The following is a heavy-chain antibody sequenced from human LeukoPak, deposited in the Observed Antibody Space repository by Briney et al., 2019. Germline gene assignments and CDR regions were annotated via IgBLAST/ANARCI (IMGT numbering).Heavy chain of an antibody. CDR1: GFTFGDYA. Sequence: GGSLRLSCTASGFTFGDYAMSWFRQAPGKGLEWVGFIRSKTYGGTTGYAASVKDTFTISRDDSKSVVYLQMNSLKTEDTAFYYCAKVLIRGDFDYWGQGTLVTVSS. V-gene: IGHV3-49*03. CDR2: IRSKTYGGTT. CDR3: AKVLIRGDFDY. D-gene: IGHD2-8*01. J-gene: IGHJ4*02.